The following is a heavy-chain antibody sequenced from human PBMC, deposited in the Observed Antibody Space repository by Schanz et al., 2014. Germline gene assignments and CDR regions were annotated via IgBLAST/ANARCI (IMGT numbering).Heavy chain of an antibody. CDR2: ISYDGSKK. J-gene: IGHJ3*02. V-gene: IGHV3-30*18. CDR3: AKGRFGELSAFDI. CDR1: GFTFSSYW. Sequence: VQLAESGGGLVQPGGSLRLSCAASGFTFSSYWMHWVRQVPGKGLEWVGVISYDGSKKSYADSVKGRFTISRDNSKNTLYLQMNSLRAEDTAVYYCAKGRFGELSAFDIWGQGTMVTASS. D-gene: IGHD3-10*01.